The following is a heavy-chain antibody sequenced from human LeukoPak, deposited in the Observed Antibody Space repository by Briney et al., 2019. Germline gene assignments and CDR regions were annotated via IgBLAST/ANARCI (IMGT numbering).Heavy chain of an antibody. CDR3: ARHYYDSSGYSVDP. V-gene: IGHV4-39*01. J-gene: IGHJ5*02. CDR1: GGSISSSSYY. Sequence: SETLSLTCTVSGGSISSSSYYWGWIRQPPGKGLEWIGSIYYSGSTYYNPSLKSRVTISVDTSKNQFSLKLSSVTAADTAVYYCARHYYDSSGYSVDPWGQGTLVTVSS. CDR2: IYYSGST. D-gene: IGHD3-22*01.